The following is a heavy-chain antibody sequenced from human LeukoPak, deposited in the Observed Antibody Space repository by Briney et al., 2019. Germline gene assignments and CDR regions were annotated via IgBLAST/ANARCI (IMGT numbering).Heavy chain of an antibody. D-gene: IGHD6-25*01. CDR3: ARRSAAKDAFDI. Sequence: GGSLRLSCAASGFTFSSYWMHWVRQAPGKGLVWVSRINSDGGSTSYTDSVKGRFTISRDNAKNTLYLQMNSLRAEDTAVYYCARRSAAKDAFDIWGQGTKVTVSS. J-gene: IGHJ3*02. V-gene: IGHV3-74*01. CDR2: INSDGGST. CDR1: GFTFSSYW.